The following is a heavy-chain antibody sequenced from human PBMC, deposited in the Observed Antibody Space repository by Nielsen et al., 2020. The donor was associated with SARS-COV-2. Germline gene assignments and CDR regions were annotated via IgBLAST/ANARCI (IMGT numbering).Heavy chain of an antibody. CDR1: GGSISSSNW. V-gene: IGHV4-4*02. J-gene: IGHJ4*02. CDR3: ARDRVGQWYYYDSSGHIPAGFFDY. CDR2: IYHSGST. Sequence: SETLSLTCAVSGGSISSSNWWSWVRQPPGKGLEWIGEIYHSGSTNYNPSLKSRVTISVDKSKNQFSLKLSSVTAADTAVYYCARDRVGQWYYYDSSGHIPAGFFDYWGQGTLVTVSS. D-gene: IGHD3-22*01.